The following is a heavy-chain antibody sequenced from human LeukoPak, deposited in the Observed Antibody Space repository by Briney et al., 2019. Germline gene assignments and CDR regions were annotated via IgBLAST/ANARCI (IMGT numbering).Heavy chain of an antibody. CDR2: MNPNSGYA. J-gene: IGHJ4*02. Sequence: ASVKVSCNASGYSFISYDINCVRQAPGQGLEWMGWMNPNSGYAGFAQKFQGRVTSTRDTSTGTAYLELSSLRSDDTAVYFCARGEYYGSESWGYWGQGTLVTVSS. V-gene: IGHV1-8*02. D-gene: IGHD3-10*01. CDR3: ARGEYYGSESWGY. CDR1: GYSFISYD.